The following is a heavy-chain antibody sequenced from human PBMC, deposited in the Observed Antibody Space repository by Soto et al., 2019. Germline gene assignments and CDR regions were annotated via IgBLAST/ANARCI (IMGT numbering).Heavy chain of an antibody. V-gene: IGHV3-15*01. D-gene: IGHD6-13*01. Sequence: GGALRLSCGGSGFTFSNAWMSWGRQAPGKGLEWVGRIKSKTDGGTTDYAAPVKGRFTISRDDSKNTLYLQMNSLKTEDTAVYYCTTEGSSSWYLGAFDIWGQGTMVTVSS. CDR3: TTEGSSSWYLGAFDI. J-gene: IGHJ3*02. CDR1: GFTFSNAW. CDR2: IKSKTDGGTT.